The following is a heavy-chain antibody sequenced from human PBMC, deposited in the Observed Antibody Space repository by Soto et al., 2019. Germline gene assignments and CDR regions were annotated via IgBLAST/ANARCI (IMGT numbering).Heavy chain of an antibody. J-gene: IGHJ6*02. CDR3: TRGKWFPRGYGMDV. CDR2: IYLGGSA. Sequence: QVQLQESGPGLVKPSETLSLTCTVSGDSVTSDYWSWIRQPPGKRLEYIGFIYLGGSANYNPSLASRVTTSPDKSKNQLSLRLTSVTAADTAVYYCTRGKWFPRGYGMDVWGRGTTVTVS. CDR1: GDSVTSDY. D-gene: IGHD3-22*01. V-gene: IGHV4-59*02.